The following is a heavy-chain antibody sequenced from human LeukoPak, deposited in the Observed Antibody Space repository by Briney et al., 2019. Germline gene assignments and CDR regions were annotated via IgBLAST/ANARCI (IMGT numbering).Heavy chain of an antibody. CDR2: IYYSGST. J-gene: IGHJ5*02. CDR3: ASLTTGNWFDP. D-gene: IGHD4/OR15-4a*01. CDR1: GGSISSGGYY. V-gene: IGHV4-31*03. Sequence: SQTLSLTCTVSGGSISSGGYYWSWIRQHPGKGLEWIGYIYYSGSTYYNPSLKSRVSISVDTSKSQFSLKLNSVTAADTAVFYCASLTTGNWFDPWGQGTLVTVSS.